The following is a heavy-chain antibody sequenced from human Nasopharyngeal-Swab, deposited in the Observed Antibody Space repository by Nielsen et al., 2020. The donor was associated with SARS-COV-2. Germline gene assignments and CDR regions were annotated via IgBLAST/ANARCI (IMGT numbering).Heavy chain of an antibody. CDR2: INSDGSST. Sequence: GGSLRLSCAASGFTFSNAWMSWVRQAPGKGLVWVSRINSDGSSTSYADSVKGRFTISRDNAKNTLYLQMSSLRAEDTAVYYCARPSVGEEVGYWGQGTLVTVSS. CDR1: GFTFSNAW. J-gene: IGHJ4*02. D-gene: IGHD3-10*01. V-gene: IGHV3-74*01. CDR3: ARPSVGEEVGY.